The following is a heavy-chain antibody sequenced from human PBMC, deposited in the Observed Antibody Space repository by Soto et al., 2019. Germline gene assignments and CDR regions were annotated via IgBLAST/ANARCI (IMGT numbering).Heavy chain of an antibody. J-gene: IGHJ6*02. V-gene: IGHV3-33*03. CDR2: IRYDGSEK. D-gene: IGHD2-2*01. CDR3: AKDRSRSLDAMDV. Sequence: GGSLRLSCAASGSTFSGYGMHWVRQPPGKGPEWVAVIRYDGSEKYYADSVKGRFAISRDNSFLYLEMNSLRVEDTDVYYCAKDRSRSLDAMDVWGQGTTVTVSS. CDR1: GSTFSGYG.